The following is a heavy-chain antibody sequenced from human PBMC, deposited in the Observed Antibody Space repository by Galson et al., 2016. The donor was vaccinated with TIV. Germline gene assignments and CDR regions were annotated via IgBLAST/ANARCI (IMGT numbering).Heavy chain of an antibody. CDR1: GYSITSIYY. V-gene: IGHV4-38-2*01. CDR2: LYHGGST. CDR3: ARLRGRSSGYD. D-gene: IGHD3-22*01. J-gene: IGHJ4*02. Sequence: SETLSLTCSVSGYSITSIYYWGWIRQPPGKGLEWIGSLYHGGSTYYNPSLKSRVTISLDTSKNQLSLKVKSVTAADTAVYYCARLRGRSSGYDWGQGTLVTVSS.